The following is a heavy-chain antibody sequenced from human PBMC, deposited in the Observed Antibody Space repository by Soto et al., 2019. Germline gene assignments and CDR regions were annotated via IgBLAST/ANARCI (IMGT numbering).Heavy chain of an antibody. CDR2: IYYSGST. CDR1: GGSISSYY. Sequence: SETLSLTCTVSGGSISSYYWSWIRQPPGKGLEWIGYIYYSGSTNYNPSLKSRVTISRDTSKNQFPLKMTSVIDADTAVYFCSRGIHGSSQYNNRFDPWGQGTPVTVSS. J-gene: IGHJ5*02. D-gene: IGHD2-15*01. CDR3: SRGIHGSSQYNNRFDP. V-gene: IGHV4-59*08.